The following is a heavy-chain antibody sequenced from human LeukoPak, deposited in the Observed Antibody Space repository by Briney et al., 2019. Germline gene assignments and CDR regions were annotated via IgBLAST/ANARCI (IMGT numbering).Heavy chain of an antibody. V-gene: IGHV1-69*05. D-gene: IGHD3-3*01. Sequence: GASVKVSCKASGGTFSNYAISWVRQAPGQGLEWMGGIVPVFGTTKYAQRFQGRVTTTTDESTSTAYMEVNSLTSEDTAVYYCARVAGGFWSGYFDYWGQGTLVTVSS. CDR3: ARVAGGFWSGYFDY. J-gene: IGHJ4*02. CDR2: IVPVFGTT. CDR1: GGTFSNYA.